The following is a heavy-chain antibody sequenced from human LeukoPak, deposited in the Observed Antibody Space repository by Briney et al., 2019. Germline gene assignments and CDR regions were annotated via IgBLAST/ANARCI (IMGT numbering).Heavy chain of an antibody. CDR2: ISSSSSTI. CDR1: GFTFSSYS. Sequence: GGSLRLSCAASGFTFSSYSMNWVRQAPGKGLEWVSHISSSSSTIYYADSVKGRFTISRDNAKNSLYLQMNSLRAEDTAVYYCARDRTMVRGVRGYYFDYWGQGTLVTVSS. CDR3: ARDRTMVRGVRGYYFDY. V-gene: IGHV3-48*04. D-gene: IGHD3-10*01. J-gene: IGHJ4*02.